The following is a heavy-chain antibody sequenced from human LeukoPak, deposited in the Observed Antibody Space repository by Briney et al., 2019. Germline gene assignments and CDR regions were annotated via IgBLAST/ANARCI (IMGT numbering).Heavy chain of an antibody. D-gene: IGHD4-17*01. CDR1: GDSISSSTDY. J-gene: IGHJ6*03. Sequence: PSETLSLTCTVSGDSISSSTDYWDWIRQPPGKGLEWIGNFYYNKYSHYNPSLKSRVTISVDTSKNQFSLKLTSLTAADTAVYYCARALHGVFVFYMDVWGKGTTVTVSS. CDR2: FYYNKYS. V-gene: IGHV4-39*02. CDR3: ARALHGVFVFYMDV.